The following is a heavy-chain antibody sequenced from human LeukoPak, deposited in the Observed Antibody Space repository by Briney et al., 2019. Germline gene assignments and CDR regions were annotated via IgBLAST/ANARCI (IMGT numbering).Heavy chain of an antibody. J-gene: IGHJ4*02. V-gene: IGHV3-48*03. CDR3: AREIVSAVAGNFDY. D-gene: IGHD6-19*01. CDR2: FSSSGSTR. Sequence: GGSLRLSCAASGFIFSSYEMNWVRQAPGKGLEWASYFSSSGSTRTYADSVKGRFTISRDNAKSSLYLEMNSLRAEDTAVYYCAREIVSAVAGNFDYWGQGTLVTVSS. CDR1: GFIFSSYE.